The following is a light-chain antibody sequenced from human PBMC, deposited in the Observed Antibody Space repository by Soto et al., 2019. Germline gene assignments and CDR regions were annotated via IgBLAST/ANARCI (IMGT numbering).Light chain of an antibody. V-gene: IGKV3-15*01. CDR3: QQYNVWPLS. J-gene: IGKJ4*01. Sequence: EIVMTQSPATLSVSPGERATLSCRASQSVSSNLAWYQQKPGQTPKLLIYVASTRATGIPARFSGSGSGTEFTLTNISLQSEDFAVYYCQQYNVWPLSFGGGTKVEFK. CDR1: QSVSSN. CDR2: VAS.